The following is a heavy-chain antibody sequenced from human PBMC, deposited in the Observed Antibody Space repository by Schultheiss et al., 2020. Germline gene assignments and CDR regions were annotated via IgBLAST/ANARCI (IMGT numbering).Heavy chain of an antibody. CDR3: ARSYSSLDYYMDV. CDR1: GGSISSSSYY. CDR2: INHSGST. D-gene: IGHD2-15*01. J-gene: IGHJ6*03. Sequence: SETLSLTCTVSGGSISSSSYYWGWIRQPPGKGLEWIGEINHSGSTNYNPSLKSRVTISVDTSKNQFSLKLSSVTAADTAVYYCARSYSSLDYYMDVWGKGTTVTVSS. V-gene: IGHV4-39*07.